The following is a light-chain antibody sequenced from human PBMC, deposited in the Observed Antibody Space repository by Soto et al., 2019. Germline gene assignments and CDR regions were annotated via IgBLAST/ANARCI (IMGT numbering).Light chain of an antibody. CDR2: EVS. CDR3: SSYAGSNNLV. CDR1: SSDVGGYKY. J-gene: IGLJ2*01. V-gene: IGLV2-8*01. Sequence: QSALTQPPSASGSPGQSVTISCTGTSSDVGGYKYVSWYQQHPGKAPKLMIYEVSKRPSGVPDRFSGSKSGNTASLTVSELQAEDDADYYCSSYAGSNNLVFGGGTKLTVL.